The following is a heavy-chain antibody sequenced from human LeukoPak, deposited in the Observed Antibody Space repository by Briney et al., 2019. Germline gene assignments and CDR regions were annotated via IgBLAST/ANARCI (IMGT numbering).Heavy chain of an antibody. D-gene: IGHD4-17*01. V-gene: IGHV4-39*01. CDR1: GGSLSSSSYY. CDR2: IYYSGST. Sequence: SETLSLACTVSGGSLSSSSYYWGWLRQPPGKGLEWLGSIYYSGSTYYSSSLKSRVTISVDLSKNQFSLRLTSLTAADTAVYYCARRFTVLGAFDIWGQGTMVTVSS. J-gene: IGHJ3*02. CDR3: ARRFTVLGAFDI.